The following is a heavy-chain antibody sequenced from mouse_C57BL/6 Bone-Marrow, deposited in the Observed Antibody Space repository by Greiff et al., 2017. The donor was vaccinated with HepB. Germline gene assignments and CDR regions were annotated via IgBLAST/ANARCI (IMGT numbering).Heavy chain of an antibody. J-gene: IGHJ2*01. V-gene: IGHV1-26*01. CDR3: ARGIYGSGQYYFDY. CDR1: GYTFTDYY. D-gene: IGHD1-1*01. Sequence: EVQLQQSGPELVKPGASVKISCKASGYTFTDYYMNWVKQSHGKSLEWIGDINPNNGGTSYNQKFKGKATLTVDKSSSTAYMELRSLTSEDSAVYYCARGIYGSGQYYFDYWGQGTTLTVSS. CDR2: INPNNGGT.